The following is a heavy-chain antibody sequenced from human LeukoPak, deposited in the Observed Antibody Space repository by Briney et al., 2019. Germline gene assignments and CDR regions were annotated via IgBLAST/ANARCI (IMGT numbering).Heavy chain of an antibody. D-gene: IGHD5-18*01. CDR3: ARGPYSDY. Sequence: SETLSLTCTVSGGSISSYYWSWIRQPPGKGLEWIGYIYYSGGTNYNPSLKSRVTISVDTSKNQFSLKLSSVTAADTAVYYCARGPYSDYWGQGTLVTVSS. CDR2: IYYSGGT. V-gene: IGHV4-59*01. J-gene: IGHJ4*02. CDR1: GGSISSYY.